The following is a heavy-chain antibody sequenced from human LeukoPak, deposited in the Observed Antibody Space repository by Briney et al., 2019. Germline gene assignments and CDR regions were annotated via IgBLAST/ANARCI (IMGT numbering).Heavy chain of an antibody. CDR2: SIPYNLKT. CDR1: GYTLINYG. J-gene: IGHJ5*02. V-gene: IGHV1-18*01. CDR3: AIGGVDIVSGPVSNWFDP. Sequence: WASLKVSCKASGYTLINYGITWVRPAPGQGAEWMLWSIPYNLKTNDAQLLKGRDNMTTDKSTNTAYMELRSIESDDTAVYCCAIGGVDIVSGPVSNWFDPWGQGSLVTVSS. D-gene: IGHD2-15*01.